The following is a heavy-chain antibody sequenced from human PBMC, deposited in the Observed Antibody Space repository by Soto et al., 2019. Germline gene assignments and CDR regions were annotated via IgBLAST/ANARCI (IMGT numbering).Heavy chain of an antibody. CDR1: GGSISSSSYY. Sequence: PSETLSLTCTVSGGSISSSSYYWGWIRQPPGKGLEWIGSIYYSVSTYYNPSLKSRVTISVDTSKNQFSLMLTSVTAADTALYYCARGGRGGSRPTNSWGQGTLVTVSS. V-gene: IGHV4-39*01. CDR2: IYYSVST. D-gene: IGHD2-15*01. J-gene: IGHJ4*02. CDR3: ARGGRGGSRPTNS.